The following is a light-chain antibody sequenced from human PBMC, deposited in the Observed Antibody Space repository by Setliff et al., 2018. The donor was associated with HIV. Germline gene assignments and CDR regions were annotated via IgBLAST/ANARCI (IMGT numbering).Light chain of an antibody. V-gene: IGLV3-21*04. J-gene: IGLJ1*01. CDR1: NIGSKT. Sequence: SYELTQPPSVSVAPGQTARIPCGGNNIGSKTVHWYQQKPGQAPVVVIFYNRDRPSGIPERFSGSNSGNTATLTISRVEGGDEAAYYCQVWDNTNDHYVFGTGTKVTGL. CDR2: YNR. CDR3: QVWDNTNDHYV.